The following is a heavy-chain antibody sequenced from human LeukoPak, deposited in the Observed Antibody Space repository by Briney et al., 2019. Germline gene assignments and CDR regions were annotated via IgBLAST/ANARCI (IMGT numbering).Heavy chain of an antibody. Sequence: ASVKVSCKASGYTFTGYYMHWVRQAPGQGLEWMGWINPNSGGTNYAQKFQGRVTMTRDTSISTAYMELSRLRSDDTAVYYCARTGADCSSTGCYTGYYYYYMDVWGKGTTVTVSS. CDR1: GYTFTGYY. CDR3: ARTGADCSSTGCYTGYYYYYMDV. D-gene: IGHD2-2*02. V-gene: IGHV1-2*02. CDR2: INPNSGGT. J-gene: IGHJ6*03.